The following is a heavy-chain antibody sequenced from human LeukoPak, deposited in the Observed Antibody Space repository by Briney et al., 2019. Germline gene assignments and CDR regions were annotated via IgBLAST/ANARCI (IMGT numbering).Heavy chain of an antibody. CDR3: AGDYNFLTGLNY. J-gene: IGHJ4*02. D-gene: IGHD3-9*01. CDR1: GLTFSGSG. CDR2: IGRQGDSDAT. V-gene: IGHV3-73*01. Sequence: GESLKLSCAASGLTFSGSGIHWVRQASGKGLEWLGRIGRQGDSDATRYAASLKGKFTISRVDSRNTAYLQMNSLKTEDTAVYYCAGDYNFLTGLNYWGQGTLVTVSS.